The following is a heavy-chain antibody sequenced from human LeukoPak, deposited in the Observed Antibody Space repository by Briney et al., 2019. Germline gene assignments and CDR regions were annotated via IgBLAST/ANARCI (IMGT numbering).Heavy chain of an antibody. D-gene: IGHD2/OR15-2a*01. J-gene: IGHJ6*03. CDR3: ANDAYGGATFFYHMDV. V-gene: IGHV3-9*01. Sequence: PGRSLRLSCAGSGFTFGDYAMHWVRQTPGKGLECVSGISWNSGNIAYADFVGGRFTISRDNAKNSLSLQMNSLSDEDTAVYYCANDAYGGATFFYHMDVWGKGSTVTVSS. CDR1: GFTFGDYA. CDR2: ISWNSGNI.